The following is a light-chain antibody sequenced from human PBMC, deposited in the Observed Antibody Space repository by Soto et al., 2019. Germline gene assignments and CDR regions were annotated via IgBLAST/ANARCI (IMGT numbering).Light chain of an antibody. CDR1: SGSIASNF. V-gene: IGLV6-57*04. Sequence: NFMLTQPHSVSESPGKTVTISCTRSSGSIASNFVRWYQQRPGSAPTTVIYEDSERPSGVPDRFSGSIDSSSNSASLTISRLKTEDEADYYCQSYDSTSVVFGGGTKVTVL. J-gene: IGLJ2*01. CDR3: QSYDSTSVV. CDR2: EDS.